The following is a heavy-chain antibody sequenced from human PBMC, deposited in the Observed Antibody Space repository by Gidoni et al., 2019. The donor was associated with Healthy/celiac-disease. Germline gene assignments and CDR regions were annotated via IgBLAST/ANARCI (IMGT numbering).Heavy chain of an antibody. Sequence: QVQLVESGGGVVQPGRSLRLSCDASGFTFSRYAMHWVRQAPGKGLEWVAVISYDGSNKYYADSVKGRFTISRDNSKNTLYLQMNSLRAEDTAVYYCARGAYCSGGSCYADHWFDPWGQGTLVTVSS. CDR3: ARGAYCSGGSCYADHWFDP. CDR1: GFTFSRYA. V-gene: IGHV3-30*04. J-gene: IGHJ5*02. CDR2: ISYDGSNK. D-gene: IGHD2-15*01.